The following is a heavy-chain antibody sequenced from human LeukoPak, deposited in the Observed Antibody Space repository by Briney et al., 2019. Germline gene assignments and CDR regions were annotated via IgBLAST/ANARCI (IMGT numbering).Heavy chain of an antibody. V-gene: IGHV3-21*01. D-gene: IGHD1-26*01. J-gene: IGHJ4*02. Sequence: GGSLRLSCAASGFTFSSYSMSWVRQAPGKGLEWVSYISSTNGYIYYADSVRGRFTISRDNAKNSLSLQMNSLRAEDTAVYYCARGRSTWHLDYWGQGTLVTVSS. CDR2: ISSTNGYI. CDR3: ARGRSTWHLDY. CDR1: GFTFSSYS.